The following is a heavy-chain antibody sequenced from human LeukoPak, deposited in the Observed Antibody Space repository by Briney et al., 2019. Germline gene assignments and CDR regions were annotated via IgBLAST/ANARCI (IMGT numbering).Heavy chain of an antibody. V-gene: IGHV4-34*01. J-gene: IGHJ6*03. D-gene: IGHD3-9*01. CDR2: INHSGST. Sequence: SETLSLTCAVYGGSFSGYYWSWIRQPPGKGLEWIGEINHSGSTNYNPSLKSRVTISVDTSKNQFSLKLSSVTAADTAVYYCARGPIDYDILTGYYYYYYMDVWGKGTTVTISS. CDR3: ARGPIDYDILTGYYYYYYMDV. CDR1: GGSFSGYY.